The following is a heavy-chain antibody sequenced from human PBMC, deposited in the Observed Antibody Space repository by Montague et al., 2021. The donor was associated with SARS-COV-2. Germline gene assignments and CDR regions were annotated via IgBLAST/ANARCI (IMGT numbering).Heavy chain of an antibody. CDR2: IYYSGST. V-gene: IGHV4-39*01. D-gene: IGHD3-3*01. Sequence: SETRSLTCTVSGGSISSSSYFWGWIRQPPGEGLEWIGSIYYSGSTYYNPSLKSRVTISVDTSRNQFSLKLSSVTAADTAVFYCARKTSRGLTIFGVVTASYCFDYWGQGTLVTVSS. CDR1: GGSISSSSYF. CDR3: ARKTSRGLTIFGVVTASYCFDY. J-gene: IGHJ4*02.